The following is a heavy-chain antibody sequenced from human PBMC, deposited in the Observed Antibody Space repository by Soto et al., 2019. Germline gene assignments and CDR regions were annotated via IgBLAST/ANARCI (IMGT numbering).Heavy chain of an antibody. CDR3: ASGTGYCSGGSCYTDY. CDR1: GFTVSSNY. Sequence: EVQLVEYGGGLVQPGGSLRLSCAASGFTVSSNYMSWVRQAPGKGLEWVSVIYSGGSTYYADSVKGRFTISRDNSKNTLYLQMNSLRAEDTAVYYCASGTGYCSGGSCYTDYWGQGTLVTVSS. D-gene: IGHD2-15*01. J-gene: IGHJ4*02. CDR2: IYSGGST. V-gene: IGHV3-66*01.